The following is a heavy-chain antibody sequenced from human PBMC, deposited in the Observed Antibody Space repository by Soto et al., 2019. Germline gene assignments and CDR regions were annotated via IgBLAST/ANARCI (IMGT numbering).Heavy chain of an antibody. J-gene: IGHJ3*02. CDR1: GYSFTSYW. CDR3: ARPYDSSGYYEDAFDI. V-gene: IGHV5-51*01. Sequence: PGESLKISCKGSGYSFTSYWIGWVRQMPGKGLEWMGIIYPGDSDTRYSPSFQGQVTISADKSISTAYLQWSSLKASDTAMYYCARPYDSSGYYEDAFDIWGQGTMVTVS. D-gene: IGHD3-22*01. CDR2: IYPGDSDT.